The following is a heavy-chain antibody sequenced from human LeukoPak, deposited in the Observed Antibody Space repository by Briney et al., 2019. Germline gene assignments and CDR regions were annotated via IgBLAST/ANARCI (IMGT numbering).Heavy chain of an antibody. CDR2: ISYDGSNK. J-gene: IGHJ4*02. D-gene: IGHD6-13*01. V-gene: IGHV3-30*04. CDR3: ARGSPQYSSS. Sequence: GGSLRLSCAASGFTFSSYAMHWVRQAPGKGLEWVAVISYDGSNKYYADSVKGRFTISRDNSKNTLYLQMNSLRAEDTAVYYCARGSPQYSSSWGQGTLVTVSS. CDR1: GFTFSSYA.